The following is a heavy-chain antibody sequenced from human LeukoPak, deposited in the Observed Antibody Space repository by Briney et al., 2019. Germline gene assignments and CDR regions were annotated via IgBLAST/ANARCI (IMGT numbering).Heavy chain of an antibody. CDR2: INPNSGGT. CDR1: GYTFAGYY. V-gene: IGHV1-2*02. CDR3: ARAQDCTNGVCYWDYFDY. Sequence: ASVKVSCKASGYTFAGYYMHWVRQAPGQGLEWMGWINPNSGGTNYAQKFQGRVTMTRDTSISTAYMELSRLRSDDTAVYYCARAQDCTNGVCYWDYFDYWGQGTLVTVSS. D-gene: IGHD2-8*01. J-gene: IGHJ4*02.